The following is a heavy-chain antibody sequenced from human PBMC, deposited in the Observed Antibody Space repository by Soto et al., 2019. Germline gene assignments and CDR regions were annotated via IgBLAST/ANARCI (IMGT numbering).Heavy chain of an antibody. D-gene: IGHD1-7*01. V-gene: IGHV4-4*07. CDR1: GGSMSSYR. Sequence: SETLSVTCTVSGGSMSSYRWSWIRQPAGKGLEWIGRLNTYGNTHYNPSLKSRVTVSVDTSRNQFFLTLRSVTAADSAVYHCGRESGETWDYEASWGHGTPVTVSS. CDR2: LNTYGNT. CDR3: GRESGETWDYEAS. J-gene: IGHJ5*01.